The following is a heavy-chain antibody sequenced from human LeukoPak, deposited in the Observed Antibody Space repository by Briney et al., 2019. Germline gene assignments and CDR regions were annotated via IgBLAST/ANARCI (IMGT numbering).Heavy chain of an antibody. CDR1: GLTFSSYS. CDR3: ARDRGGYDLESAYYYYMDV. J-gene: IGHJ6*03. D-gene: IGHD5-12*01. Sequence: GGSLRLSCAASGLTFSSYSMNWVRQAPGKGLEWVSYISSSSSTIYYADSVKGRFTISRDNAKNSLYLQMNSLRAEDTAVYYCARDRGGYDLESAYYYYMDVWGKGTTVTVSS. V-gene: IGHV3-48*04. CDR2: ISSSSSTI.